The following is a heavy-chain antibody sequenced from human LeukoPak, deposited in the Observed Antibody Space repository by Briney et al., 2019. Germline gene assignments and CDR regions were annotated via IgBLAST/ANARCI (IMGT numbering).Heavy chain of an antibody. J-gene: IGHJ4*02. V-gene: IGHV3-53*01. D-gene: IGHD3-10*01. CDR3: ARVSGSGSYCFYYYFDY. Sequence: GGSLRLSCAASGFTVSSNYMSWVRQAPGKGLEWVSVIYSGGSTYYADSVKGRFTISRDNSKNRLYLQMNSLRAEDTAVYYCARVSGSGSYCFYYYFDYWGQGTLVTASS. CDR2: IYSGGST. CDR1: GFTVSSNY.